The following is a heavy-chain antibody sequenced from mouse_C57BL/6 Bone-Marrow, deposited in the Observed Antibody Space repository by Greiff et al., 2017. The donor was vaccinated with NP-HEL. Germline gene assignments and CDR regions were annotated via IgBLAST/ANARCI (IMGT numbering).Heavy chain of an antibody. D-gene: IGHD1-1*01. Sequence: EVQVVESEGGLVQPGSSMKLSCTASGFTFSDYYMAWVRQVPEKGLEWVANINYDGSSTYYLDSLKSRFIISRDNAKNILYLQMSSLKSEDTATYYCARASSSYDWYFDVWGTGTTVTVSS. V-gene: IGHV5-16*01. CDR2: INYDGSST. CDR1: GFTFSDYY. J-gene: IGHJ1*03. CDR3: ARASSSYDWYFDV.